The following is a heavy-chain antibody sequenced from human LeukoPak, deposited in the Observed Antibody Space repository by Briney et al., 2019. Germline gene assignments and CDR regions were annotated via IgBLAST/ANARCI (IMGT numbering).Heavy chain of an antibody. D-gene: IGHD3-22*01. J-gene: IGHJ4*02. CDR3: ARGAPMMKYYYDSSGYYAVDY. CDR1: GGSISSYY. Sequence: SETLSLTCTVSGGSISSYYWSWIRQPPGKGLEWIGYIYYSGSTNYNPSLKSRVTISVDTSKNQFSLKLSSVTAADTAVYYCARGAPMMKYYYDSSGYYAVDYWGQGTLVTVSS. V-gene: IGHV4-59*01. CDR2: IYYSGST.